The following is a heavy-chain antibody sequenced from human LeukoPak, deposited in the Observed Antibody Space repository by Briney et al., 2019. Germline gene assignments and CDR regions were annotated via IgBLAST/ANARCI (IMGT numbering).Heavy chain of an antibody. J-gene: IGHJ4*02. V-gene: IGHV1-2*02. CDR1: GYTFTGYY. CDR3: ARLFTIFGVVRDC. CDR2: INPNSGGT. D-gene: IGHD3-3*01. Sequence: ASVEVSCKASGYTFTGYYMHWVRQAPGQGLEWMGWINPNSGGTNYAQKFQGRVTMTRDTSTSTAYMELSRLRSDDTAVYYCARLFTIFGVVRDCWGQGTLVTVSS.